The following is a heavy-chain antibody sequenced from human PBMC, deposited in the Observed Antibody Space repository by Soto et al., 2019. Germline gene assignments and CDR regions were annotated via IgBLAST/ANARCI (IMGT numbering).Heavy chain of an antibody. CDR2: ISRGGAYT. Sequence: GGSLRLSCTASAFIFKDYAMSWVRQAPGKGLEWVSTISRGGAYTHYADSVKGRFTISRDNSANILYLHMDSLGGDDTAVYYCAQDPSTGYADRWGLGTLVTVSS. V-gene: IGHV3-23*01. CDR3: AQDPSTGYADR. D-gene: IGHD3-9*01. J-gene: IGHJ4*02. CDR1: AFIFKDYA.